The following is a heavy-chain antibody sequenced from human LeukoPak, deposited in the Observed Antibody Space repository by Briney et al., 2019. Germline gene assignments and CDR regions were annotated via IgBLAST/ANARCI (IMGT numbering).Heavy chain of an antibody. CDR2: IYSSSSYI. D-gene: IGHD3/OR15-3a*01. Sequence: PGGSLRLSCAASGFTFSSYNMNWVRQAPGKGLEWVSSIYSSSSYIYYADSVKGRFTISRDNAKNSLYLQMNSLRAEDTAVYYCARRGPKYYMDVWGKGTTVTVSS. V-gene: IGHV3-21*01. CDR3: ARRGPKYYMDV. J-gene: IGHJ6*03. CDR1: GFTFSSYN.